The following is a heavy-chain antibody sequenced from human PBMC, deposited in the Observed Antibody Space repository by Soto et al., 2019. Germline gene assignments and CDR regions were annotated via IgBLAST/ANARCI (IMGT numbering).Heavy chain of an antibody. CDR2: IYWDADK. CDR1: GLSLSTSGVG. D-gene: IGHD6-25*01. Sequence: QITLKESGPALVKPTQTLTLTCTFSGLSLSTSGVGVGWLRQPPGKALEWLALIYWDADKRYSPSVKSRLTITKDTSKNQVVLTMTNLDPVDTATYYCAHRGDSGSSRAFHIWGQGTMVNVSS. V-gene: IGHV2-5*02. J-gene: IGHJ3*02. CDR3: AHRGDSGSSRAFHI.